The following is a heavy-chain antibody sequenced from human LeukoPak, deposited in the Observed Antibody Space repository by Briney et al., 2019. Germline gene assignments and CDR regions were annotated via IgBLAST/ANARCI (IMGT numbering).Heavy chain of an antibody. Sequence: SETLSPTCPVSGDSIGSGTFCWNWVRQPAGTGLEWIGRICASGSTDYNPSLKSRVTISVDTSKNQFSLKLSSVTAADTAVYYCALSRVRGVTTPLGYWGQGTLVTVSS. J-gene: IGHJ4*02. CDR1: GDSIGSGTFC. V-gene: IGHV4-61*02. CDR2: ICASGST. CDR3: ALSRVRGVTTPLGY. D-gene: IGHD3-10*01.